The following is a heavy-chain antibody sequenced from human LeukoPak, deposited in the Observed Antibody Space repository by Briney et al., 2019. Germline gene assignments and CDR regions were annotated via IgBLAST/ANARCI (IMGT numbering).Heavy chain of an antibody. CDR2: IQYSGNT. CDR3: ARKGTIAPTGASHFDH. J-gene: IGHJ4*02. D-gene: IGHD6-13*01. Sequence: SETLSLTCTVSGGSISSTSSTYYWNWVRQPPGKGLEWIGVIQYSGNTYFNPSLKSRVTISIDTSKNQFSVKLNSVTAADTAVYYCARKGTIAPTGASHFDHWGQGTLVTVSS. CDR1: GGSISSTSSTYY. V-gene: IGHV4-39*01.